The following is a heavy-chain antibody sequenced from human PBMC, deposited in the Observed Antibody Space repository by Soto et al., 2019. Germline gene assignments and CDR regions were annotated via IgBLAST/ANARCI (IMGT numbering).Heavy chain of an antibody. CDR3: AHRSRVTAKWKNWFDP. CDR2: IYWDDDK. D-gene: IGHD2-21*02. Sequence: QITLKESGPTLVKPTQPLTLTCTFSGFSLTTRGVGVGWIRQPPGKALEWLALIYWDDDKRYSPSLKSRLTITKDTSKNQVVLTLTNMDPVDTATYYCAHRSRVTAKWKNWFDPWGQGTLVTVSS. CDR1: GFSLTTRGVG. V-gene: IGHV2-5*02. J-gene: IGHJ5*02.